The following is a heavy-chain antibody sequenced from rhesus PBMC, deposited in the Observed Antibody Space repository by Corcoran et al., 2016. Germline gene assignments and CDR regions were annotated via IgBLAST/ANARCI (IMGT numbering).Heavy chain of an antibody. V-gene: IGHV2-174*01. D-gene: IGHD6-43*01. CDR1: GFSPTTSGMG. CDR3: ARGGVGAAADFDY. Sequence: QVTLKESVPALVKPTQTLTLTCPFSGFSPTTSGMGVGWLRQPPGKALECLAHIYGDDDKRYSTSLKSRLTISKDTSKNQVVLTMTNMDPVDTATYYCARGGVGAAADFDYWGQGVLVTVSS. CDR2: IYGDDDK. J-gene: IGHJ4*01.